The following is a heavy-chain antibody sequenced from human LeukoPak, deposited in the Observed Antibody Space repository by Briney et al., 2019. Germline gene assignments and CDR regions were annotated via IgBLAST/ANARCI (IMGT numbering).Heavy chain of an antibody. V-gene: IGHV1-18*01. CDR2: ISAYNGNT. D-gene: IGHD6-13*01. CDR1: GYTFTSYG. Sequence: ASVKVSCKASGYTFTSYGISWVRQAPGQGLEWMGWISAYNGNTNYAQKLQGRVTMTTDTSTSTAYMELRSLRSDDTAVYYCARVGAATGIPFSWFDPWGQETLVTVSS. J-gene: IGHJ5*02. CDR3: ARVGAATGIPFSWFDP.